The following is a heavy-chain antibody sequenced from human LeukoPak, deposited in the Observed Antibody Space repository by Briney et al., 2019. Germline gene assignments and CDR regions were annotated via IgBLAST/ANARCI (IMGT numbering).Heavy chain of an antibody. V-gene: IGHV3-21*01. J-gene: IGHJ4*02. CDR1: GFTFSSYS. D-gene: IGHD2-15*01. CDR2: ISSSSSYI. CDR3: ARDNLCSGGSCHYGFGY. Sequence: GGSLRLSCAASGFTFSSYSMNWVRQAPGKGLEWVSSISSSSSYIYYADSVKGRFTISRDNAKNSLYLQMNSLRAEDTAVYYCARDNLCSGGSCHYGFGYWGQGTLVTVSS.